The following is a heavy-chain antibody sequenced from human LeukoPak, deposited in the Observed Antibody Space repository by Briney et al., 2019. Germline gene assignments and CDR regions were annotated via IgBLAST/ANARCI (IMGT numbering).Heavy chain of an antibody. V-gene: IGHV4-59*01. D-gene: IGHD3-10*01. CDR1: GDSINNYY. Sequence: SETLSLTCTVSGDSINNYYWSWIRQPPGKGLEWIGYVFYTGSTTYNPSLKSRLTISIDTSKSQFSLKLNSVTAADTAVYYCARDLGPSRGFDYWGRGTLVTVSS. J-gene: IGHJ4*02. CDR3: ARDLGPSRGFDY. CDR2: VFYTGST.